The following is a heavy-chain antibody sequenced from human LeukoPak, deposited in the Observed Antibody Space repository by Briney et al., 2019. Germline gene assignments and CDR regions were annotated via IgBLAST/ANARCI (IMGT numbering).Heavy chain of an antibody. V-gene: IGHV3-9*01. D-gene: IGHD2-15*01. CDR2: ISWNSGSI. Sequence: GGSLRLSCAASGFTFDDYAMHWVRQAPGRGLGWVSGISWNSGSIGYADSVKGRFTISRDNSKNTLYLQMNSLRPEDTAVYYCAQSGTYSYFDYWGQGTLVTVSS. CDR3: AQSGTYSYFDY. CDR1: GFTFDDYA. J-gene: IGHJ4*02.